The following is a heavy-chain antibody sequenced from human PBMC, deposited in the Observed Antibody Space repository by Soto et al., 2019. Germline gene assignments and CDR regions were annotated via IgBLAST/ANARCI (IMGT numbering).Heavy chain of an antibody. Sequence: SETLSLTCTVSGGSISSGGYYWSWIRQHPGKGLEWIGYIYYSGSTYYNPSLKSRVTISVDTSKNQFSLKLSSVTAADTAVYYCARERPRYFDWSYYYYYYMDVWGKGTTVTVSS. CDR1: GGSISSGGYY. CDR3: ARERPRYFDWSYYYYYYMDV. V-gene: IGHV4-31*03. J-gene: IGHJ6*03. CDR2: IYYSGST. D-gene: IGHD3-9*01.